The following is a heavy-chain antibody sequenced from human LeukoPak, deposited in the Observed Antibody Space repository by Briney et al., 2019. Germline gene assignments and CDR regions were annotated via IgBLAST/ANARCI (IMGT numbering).Heavy chain of an antibody. Sequence: ASVKVSCKASGGTFSSYAISWVRQAPGQGLKWMGGIIPIFGTANYAQKFRGRVTITADKSTSTAYMELSSLRSEDTAVYYCAIAVAGFDAFDIWGQGTMVTVSS. CDR3: AIAVAGFDAFDI. V-gene: IGHV1-69*06. D-gene: IGHD6-19*01. J-gene: IGHJ3*02. CDR2: IIPIFGTA. CDR1: GGTFSSYA.